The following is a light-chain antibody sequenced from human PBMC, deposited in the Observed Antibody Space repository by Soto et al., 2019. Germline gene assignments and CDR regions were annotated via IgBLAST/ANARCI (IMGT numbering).Light chain of an antibody. CDR3: QQYNNWPRT. CDR1: HSVNSH. J-gene: IGKJ1*01. Sequence: MIMTQSPATLSLSPGERVTLSFMTSHSVNSHVAWYQQKPGQAPRLLLYGASTRATGIPVRFSGSGSGTEFTLTISSLQSEDFAIYYCQQYNNWPRTFGQGTKVDIK. V-gene: IGKV3-15*01. CDR2: GAS.